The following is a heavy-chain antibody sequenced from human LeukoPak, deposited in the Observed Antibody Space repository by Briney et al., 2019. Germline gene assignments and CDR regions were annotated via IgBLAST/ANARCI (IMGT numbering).Heavy chain of an antibody. D-gene: IGHD6-19*01. Sequence: PSETLSLTCTVSGDSFSRNTYSWGWIRQPPGKGLEWIGSIYYTGRTFYNPSLKSRVTISVDTSKNQFSLKLSSVTAADTAVYYCASLAGAGRTRNGMDVWGQGTTVTVSS. J-gene: IGHJ6*02. CDR3: ASLAGAGRTRNGMDV. CDR2: IYYTGRT. CDR1: GDSFSRNTYS. V-gene: IGHV4-39*01.